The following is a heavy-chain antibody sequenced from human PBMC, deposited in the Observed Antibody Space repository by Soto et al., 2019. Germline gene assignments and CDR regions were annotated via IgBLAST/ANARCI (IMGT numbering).Heavy chain of an antibody. V-gene: IGHV3-33*06. CDR2: MWAIGFNK. Sequence: GGSLRLSCEASGLTFSNHGFHWVRQAPGKGLEWVAAMWAIGFNKDYSDSVKGRFTVSRDNSKNTVYLQMDGLRAEDTAVYYCAKDPSHTIDIWGQGTMVTVSS. D-gene: IGHD2-2*01. CDR3: AKDPSHTIDI. J-gene: IGHJ3*02. CDR1: GLTFSNHG.